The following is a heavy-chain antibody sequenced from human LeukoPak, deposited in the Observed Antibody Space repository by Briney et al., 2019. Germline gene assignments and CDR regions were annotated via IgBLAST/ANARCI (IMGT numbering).Heavy chain of an antibody. J-gene: IGHJ3*02. CDR2: ISAYNGNT. Sequence: ASVKVSCKASGYTFTSYGISWVRQAPGQGLEWMGWISAYNGNTNYAQKLQGRVTMTTDTSTSTAYMELRSLRSDDTAMYYCARDPYGSGTIPSGGAFDIWGQGTMVTVSS. V-gene: IGHV1-18*04. D-gene: IGHD3-10*01. CDR1: GYTFTSYG. CDR3: ARDPYGSGTIPSGGAFDI.